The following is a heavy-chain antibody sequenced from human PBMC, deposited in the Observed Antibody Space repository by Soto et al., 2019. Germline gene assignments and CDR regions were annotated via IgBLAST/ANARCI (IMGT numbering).Heavy chain of an antibody. CDR3: ARHWRGAVANTYEFDY. CDR2: IYDRGGY. Sequence: PSETLPLTFTVPGASINYSCWGWIRQPPGKGLAWIGGIYDRGGYDNNPSLKSRATISIDTSNSQFSLKLNSVTAADTAVYYCARHWRGAVANTYEFDYWGQGTLVTVSS. V-gene: IGHV4-59*08. CDR1: GASINYSC. D-gene: IGHD6-19*01. J-gene: IGHJ4*02.